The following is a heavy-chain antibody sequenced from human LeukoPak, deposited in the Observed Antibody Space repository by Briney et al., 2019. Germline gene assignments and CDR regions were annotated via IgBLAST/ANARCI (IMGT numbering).Heavy chain of an antibody. CDR1: GFTFDDYG. Sequence: GGSLRLSCAASGFTFDDYGMSWVRQAPGKGLEWVSGINWNGGSTGYADSVKGRFTISRDNAKNSLYLQMNSLRAEDTALYYCARVVREQWLVLHYYYYMDVWGKGTTVTVSS. CDR3: ARVVREQWLVLHYYYYMDV. V-gene: IGHV3-20*04. D-gene: IGHD6-19*01. CDR2: INWNGGST. J-gene: IGHJ6*03.